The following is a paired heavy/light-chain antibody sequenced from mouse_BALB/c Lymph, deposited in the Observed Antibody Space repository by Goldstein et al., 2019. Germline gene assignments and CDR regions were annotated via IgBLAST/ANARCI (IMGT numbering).Light chain of an antibody. CDR2: YTS. J-gene: IGKJ1*01. V-gene: IGKV19-93*01. CDR3: LQYDNLLRT. CDR1: QDIKKY. Sequence: DIQMAQSPSSLSASLGGKVTITCKASQDIKKYIAWYQHKPGRGPRLLIHYTSTLQPGIPSRFSGSGSGRDYSFSISNLEPEDVATYYCLQYDNLLRTFGGGTKLEIK.
Heavy chain of an antibody. CDR2: INPGSSTI. D-gene: IGHD1-1*01. Sequence: EVKLLESGGGLVQPGGSLNLSCAASGFDFSRYWMSWARQAPGKGQEWIGEINPGSSTINYTPSLKDKFIISRDNAKNTLYLQMSKVRSEDTALYYCARRYYYGGYFDVWGAGTTVTVSS. CDR3: ARRYYYGGYFDV. CDR1: GFDFSRYW. V-gene: IGHV4-2*02. J-gene: IGHJ1*01.